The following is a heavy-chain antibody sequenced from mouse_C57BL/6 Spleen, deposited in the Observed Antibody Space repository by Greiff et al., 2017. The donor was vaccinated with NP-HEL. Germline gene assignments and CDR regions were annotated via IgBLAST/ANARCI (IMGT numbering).Heavy chain of an antibody. D-gene: IGHD1-1*01. CDR2: INYDGSST. Sequence: EVHLVESEGGLVQPGSSMKLSCTASGFTFSDYYMAWVRQVPEKGLEWVANINYDGSSTYYLDSLKSRCIISRDNAKNILYLQMSSLKSEDTATYYCARDYGSSLDYWGQGTTLTVSS. V-gene: IGHV5-16*01. CDR3: ARDYGSSLDY. J-gene: IGHJ2*01. CDR1: GFTFSDYY.